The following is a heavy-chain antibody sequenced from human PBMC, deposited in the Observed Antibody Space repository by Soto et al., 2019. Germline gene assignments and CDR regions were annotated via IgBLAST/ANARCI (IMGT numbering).Heavy chain of an antibody. CDR2: IYPGDSDT. CDR1: GYSFTSYW. CDR3: ARLAFAAAGTRDYYYYYGMDV. D-gene: IGHD6-13*01. J-gene: IGHJ6*02. V-gene: IGHV5-51*01. Sequence: PGESLKISCKGSGYSFTSYWIGWVRQMPGKGLEWMGIIYPGDSDTRYSPSFQGQVTISADKSISTAYLQWSSLKASDTAMYYCARLAFAAAGTRDYYYYYGMDVWGQGTTVTVSS.